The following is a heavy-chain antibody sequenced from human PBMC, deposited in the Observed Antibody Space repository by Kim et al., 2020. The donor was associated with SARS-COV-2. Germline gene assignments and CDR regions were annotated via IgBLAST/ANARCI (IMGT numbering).Heavy chain of an antibody. D-gene: IGHD6-13*01. Sequence: SETLSLTCTVSGGSISSYYWSWIRQPPGKGLEWIGYIYYSGSTNYNPSLKSRVTISVDTSKNQFSLKLSSVTAADTAVYYCASGRLSSWYWFDPWGQGTLVTVSS. CDR1: GGSISSYY. J-gene: IGHJ5*02. CDR3: ASGRLSSWYWFDP. CDR2: IYYSGST. V-gene: IGHV4-59*13.